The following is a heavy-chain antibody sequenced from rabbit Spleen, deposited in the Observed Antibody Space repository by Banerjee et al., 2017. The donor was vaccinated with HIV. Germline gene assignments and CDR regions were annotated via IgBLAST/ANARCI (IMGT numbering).Heavy chain of an antibody. D-gene: IGHD1-1*01. J-gene: IGHJ6*01. CDR1: GFSFSNKAV. Sequence: QEQLVESGGGLVKPEGSLKLSCTASGFSFSNKAVMCWVRQAPGKGLEWIACIYGGSSGSSYFATWAKGRFTCSKTSSTTATLQMTRLTAADTATYFCARDTSSSFSSYGMDLWGQGTLVTVS. V-gene: IGHV1S45*01. CDR2: IYGGSSGSS. CDR3: ARDTSSSFSSYGMDL.